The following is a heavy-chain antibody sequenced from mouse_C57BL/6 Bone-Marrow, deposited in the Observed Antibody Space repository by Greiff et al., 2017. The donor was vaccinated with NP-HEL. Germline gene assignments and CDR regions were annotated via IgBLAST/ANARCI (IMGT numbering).Heavy chain of an antibody. CDR2: IDPENGDT. CDR1: GFNIKDDY. CDR3: TPSTGHNV. D-gene: IGHD1-1*01. J-gene: IGHJ1*03. Sequence: VTLKESGAELVRPGASVKLSCTASGFNIKDDYMHWVKQRPEQGLEWIGWIDPENGDTEYASKFQGKATITADTSSNTAYLQLSSLTSEDTAVYYCTPSTGHNVWGTGTTVTVSS. V-gene: IGHV14-4*01.